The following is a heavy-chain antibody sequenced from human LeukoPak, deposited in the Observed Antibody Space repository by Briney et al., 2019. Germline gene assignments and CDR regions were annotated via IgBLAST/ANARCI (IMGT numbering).Heavy chain of an antibody. CDR3: ARGTPSSSWDY. V-gene: IGHV4-30-2*01. D-gene: IGHD6-13*01. CDR1: GGSISSGGYY. Sequence: SETLSLTCTVSGGSISSGGYYWSWIRQPPGKGLEWIGYIYHSGSTYYNPSLKSRVTMSVDTSKNQFSLKLSSVTAADTAVYYCARGTPSSSWDYWGQGTLVTVSS. J-gene: IGHJ4*02. CDR2: IYHSGST.